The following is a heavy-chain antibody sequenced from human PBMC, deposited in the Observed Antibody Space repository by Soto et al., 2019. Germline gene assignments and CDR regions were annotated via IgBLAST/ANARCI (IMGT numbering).Heavy chain of an antibody. CDR1: GYSFTSHY. D-gene: IGHD2-21*02. V-gene: IGHV1-46*01. CDR3: ARGGHVVVVTAALDY. CDR2: IYPGGVNV. Sequence: ASVKVSCKAIGYSFTSHYMQWVRQAPGQGLEWMGTIYPGGVNVAYAQKFEGRVTMTKDTSTSTVYMELNSLTSDDTAIYYCARGGHVVVVTAALDYWGQGTLVTVSS. J-gene: IGHJ4*02.